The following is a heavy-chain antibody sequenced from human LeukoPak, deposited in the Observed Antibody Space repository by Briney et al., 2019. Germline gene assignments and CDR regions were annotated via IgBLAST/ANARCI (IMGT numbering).Heavy chain of an antibody. Sequence: AGGSLRLSCAASGFTFSRSGMHWVRQAPGKGLEWVTFIGYDGSKIYYADSVKGRFTISRDNSKNTLYLQMNSLRAEDTAVYYCAKLYTSSWNAGFFFDYWGQGTLVTVSS. CDR2: IGYDGSKI. D-gene: IGHD6-13*01. J-gene: IGHJ4*02. V-gene: IGHV3-30*02. CDR1: GFTFSRSG. CDR3: AKLYTSSWNAGFFFDY.